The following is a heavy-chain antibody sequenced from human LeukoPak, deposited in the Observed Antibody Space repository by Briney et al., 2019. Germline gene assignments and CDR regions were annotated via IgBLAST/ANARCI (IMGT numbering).Heavy chain of an antibody. D-gene: IGHD1-7*01. CDR2: ISSSSSHI. Sequence: GGSLRLSCAASGFTFSSFSMNWVRQAPGKGLEWVSSISSSSSHIYYADSVRGRFTISRDNAKNSLYLQMNSLRAEDTAVYYCARDRKLELRLFSYMDVWGKGTTVTVSS. CDR1: GFTFSSFS. CDR3: ARDRKLELRLFSYMDV. J-gene: IGHJ6*03. V-gene: IGHV3-21*01.